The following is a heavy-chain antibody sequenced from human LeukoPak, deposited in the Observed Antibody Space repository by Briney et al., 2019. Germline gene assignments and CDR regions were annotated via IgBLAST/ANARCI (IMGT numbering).Heavy chain of an antibody. Sequence: GGCLRLSCAASGFTFSSYEMNWVRQAPGKGLEWVSYISSSGSTIYYADSVKGRFTISRDNAKNSLYLQMNSLRAEDTAVYYCARDRYSSSPYYYYYYMDVWGKGTTVTVSS. CDR3: ARDRYSSSPYYYYYYMDV. CDR1: GFTFSSYE. J-gene: IGHJ6*03. V-gene: IGHV3-48*03. CDR2: ISSSGSTI. D-gene: IGHD6-6*01.